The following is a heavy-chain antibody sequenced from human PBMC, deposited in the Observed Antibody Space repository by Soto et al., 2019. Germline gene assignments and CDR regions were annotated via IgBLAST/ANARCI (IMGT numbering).Heavy chain of an antibody. CDR2: RWYDGSNK. CDR3: ARDREDVVVVAAIPGGAFDI. D-gene: IGHD2-15*01. V-gene: IGHV3-33*01. CDR1: GFTFSSYG. Sequence: QVQLVESGGGVVQPGRSLRLSCAASGFTFSSYGMHWVRQAPGKGLEWVAVRWYDGSNKYYADSVKGRFTISRDNSKNTLYLQMNSLRAEDTAVYYCARDREDVVVVAAIPGGAFDIWGQGTMVTVSS. J-gene: IGHJ3*02.